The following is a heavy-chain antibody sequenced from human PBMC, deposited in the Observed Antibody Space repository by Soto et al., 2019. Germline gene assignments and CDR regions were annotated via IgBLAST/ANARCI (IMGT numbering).Heavy chain of an antibody. J-gene: IGHJ5*02. CDR2: ISAYNGNT. CDR1: GYTFTSYG. Sequence: ASVKVSCKASGYTFTSYGISWVRQAPGQGLEWMGWISAYNGNTNYAQKLQGRVTMTTDTSTSTAYMELRSLRAEDTAVYYWVRDQGDHVIHFDPWGQGALGTGSS. V-gene: IGHV1-18*01. CDR3: VRDQGDHVIHFDP. D-gene: IGHD3-16*01.